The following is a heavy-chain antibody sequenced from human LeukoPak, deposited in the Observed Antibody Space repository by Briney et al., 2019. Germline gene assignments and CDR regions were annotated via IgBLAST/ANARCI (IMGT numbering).Heavy chain of an antibody. V-gene: IGHV4-39*07. CDR1: GGSISSSSYY. CDR3: AKGGDSALLDY. Sequence: PSETLSLTCIVSGGSISSSSYYWGWIRQPPGKGLEWIGSIYYSGSTYYNPSLKSRVTISVDTSKNQFSLKLSSVTAADTAVYYCAKGGDSALLDYWGQGTLVTVSS. D-gene: IGHD2-21*02. J-gene: IGHJ4*02. CDR2: IYYSGST.